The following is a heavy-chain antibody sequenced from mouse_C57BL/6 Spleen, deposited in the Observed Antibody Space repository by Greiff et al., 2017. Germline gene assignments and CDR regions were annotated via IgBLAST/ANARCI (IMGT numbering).Heavy chain of an antibody. D-gene: IGHD1-1*01. CDR3: TRRVLGGSSDLDY. J-gene: IGHJ2*01. Sequence: QVQLQQSGAELVRPGASVTLSCKASGYTFTDYEMHWVKQTPVHGLEWIGTIDPETGGTAYNQKFKGKAILTADKSSSTAYMELRSLTSADSAVYYCTRRVLGGSSDLDYWGQGTTLTVSS. V-gene: IGHV1-15*01. CDR2: IDPETGGT. CDR1: GYTFTDYE.